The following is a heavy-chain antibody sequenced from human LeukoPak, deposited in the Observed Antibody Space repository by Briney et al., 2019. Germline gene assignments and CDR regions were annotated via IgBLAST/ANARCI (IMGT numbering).Heavy chain of an antibody. D-gene: IGHD3-22*01. Sequence: GGSLRLSCAASGFTFSSYSMNWVRQAPGKGLEWVSYISSSSTIYYADSVKGRFTISRDNAKNSLYLQMNSLRDEDTAVYYCARGYYNSSGIEWGQGTLVTVSS. J-gene: IGHJ4*02. V-gene: IGHV3-48*02. CDR3: ARGYYNSSGIE. CDR2: ISSSSTI. CDR1: GFTFSSYS.